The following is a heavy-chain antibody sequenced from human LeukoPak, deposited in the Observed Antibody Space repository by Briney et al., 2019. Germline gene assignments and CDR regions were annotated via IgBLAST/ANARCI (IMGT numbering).Heavy chain of an antibody. CDR3: ARGPAAVAP. J-gene: IGHJ5*02. V-gene: IGHV4-59*01. D-gene: IGHD6-19*01. Sequence: SETLSLTCTVSGGSISSYYWSWIRQPPGKGLEWIGYIYYSGSTNYNPSLKSRVTISVDTSKNQFSLKLSSVTAADTAVYYCARGPAAVAPWGQGTLVIVSS. CDR1: GGSISSYY. CDR2: IYYSGST.